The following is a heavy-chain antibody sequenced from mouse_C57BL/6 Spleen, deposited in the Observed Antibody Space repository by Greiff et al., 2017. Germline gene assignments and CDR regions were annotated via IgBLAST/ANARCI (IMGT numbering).Heavy chain of an antibody. CDR2: ISDGGSYT. CDR3: AREGEGYAMDY. Sequence: EVQLVESEGGLVKPGGSLKLSCAASGFTFRSYAMSWVRQTPEKRLEWVATISDGGSYTYYPDTVKGRFTISRDNAKNNLYLQMSHLKSEDTAMYYCAREGEGYAMDYWGQGTSVTVSS. CDR1: GFTFRSYA. V-gene: IGHV5-4*01. J-gene: IGHJ4*01.